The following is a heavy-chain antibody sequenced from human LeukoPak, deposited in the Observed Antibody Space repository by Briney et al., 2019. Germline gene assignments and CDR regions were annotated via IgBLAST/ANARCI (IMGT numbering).Heavy chain of an antibody. CDR2: ISYDGSNK. Sequence: GRSLRLSCAASGFTFSSYGMHWVRQAPGKGLEWVAVISYDGSNKYYADSVKGRFTISRDNSKNTLYLQMNSLRAEDTAVYYCAKAQGDYYYYGMDVWGQGTTVTVSS. J-gene: IGHJ6*02. V-gene: IGHV3-30*18. CDR3: AKAQGDYYYYGMDV. CDR1: GFTFSSYG.